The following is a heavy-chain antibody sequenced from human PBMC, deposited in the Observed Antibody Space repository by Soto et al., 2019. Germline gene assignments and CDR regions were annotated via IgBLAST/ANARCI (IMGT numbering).Heavy chain of an antibody. V-gene: IGHV3-23*01. CDR1: GFTFSSYA. Sequence: GSLRLSCAASGFTFSSYAMSWVRQAPGEGLEWVSAISAGAVATNYADSVKGRFTISRDNSKNTLYLQMNSLRAEDTAVYYCAKGRESSGSYRPFDYWGQGALVTVSS. J-gene: IGHJ4*02. CDR3: AKGRESSGSYRPFDY. CDR2: ISAGAVAT. D-gene: IGHD3-22*01.